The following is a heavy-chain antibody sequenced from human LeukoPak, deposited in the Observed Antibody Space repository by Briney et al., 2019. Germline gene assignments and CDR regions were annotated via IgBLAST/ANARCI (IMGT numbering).Heavy chain of an antibody. J-gene: IGHJ4*02. D-gene: IGHD3-22*01. CDR1: GYTFTGYY. CDR3: ASNYDSSGDYQFLDY. V-gene: IGHV1-2*06. CDR2: INPNSGGT. Sequence: ASVKVCCKASGYTFTGYYMDWVRQAPGQGLEWMGRINPNSGGTNYAQKFQGRGTMTRDTSISTAYMELSRLRSNDPSVYYCASNYDSSGDYQFLDYWGQGTLVTVSS.